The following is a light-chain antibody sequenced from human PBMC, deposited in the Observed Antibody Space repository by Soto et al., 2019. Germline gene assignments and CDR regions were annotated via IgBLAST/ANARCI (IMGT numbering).Light chain of an antibody. CDR1: SSDVGGYNY. CDR2: DVS. Sequence: QSALTQPTSVSGSPGQSITISCTGTSSDVGGYNYVSWYQHHPGKAPKLMICDVSDRPSGVSNRFSGSKSGNTASLTISGLQAEDKADYYCSSYTSSSTPWVFGTGTKVTVL. J-gene: IGLJ1*01. CDR3: SSYTSSSTPWV. V-gene: IGLV2-14*03.